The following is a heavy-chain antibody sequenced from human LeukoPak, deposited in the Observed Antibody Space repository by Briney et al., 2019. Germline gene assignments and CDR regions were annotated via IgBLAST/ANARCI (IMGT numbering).Heavy chain of an antibody. Sequence: SETLSLTCTVAGGSINSYYWSWIRQPPGKGLEWIGYIFYSGSTNYNPSLQSRVTISVDTSRNQFSLKLSSVTAADTAVYYCARGGVEYYDFWSGYYDNWFDPWGQGTLVTVSS. CDR3: ARGGVEYYDFWSGYYDNWFDP. J-gene: IGHJ5*02. CDR2: IFYSGST. V-gene: IGHV4-59*12. D-gene: IGHD3-3*01. CDR1: GGSINSYY.